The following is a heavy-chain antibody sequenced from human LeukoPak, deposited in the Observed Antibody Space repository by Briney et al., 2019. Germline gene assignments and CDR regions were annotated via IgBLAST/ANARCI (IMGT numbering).Heavy chain of an antibody. CDR3: ARDLRYFDWLGPPNPTYYMDV. CDR2: IYYSRST. CDR1: GGSISSSSYY. D-gene: IGHD3-9*01. J-gene: IGHJ6*03. Sequence: PSETLSLTCTVSGGSISSSSYYWGWIRQPPGKGLEWIGSIYYSRSTYYNPSLKSRVTISVDTSKNQFSLKLSSVTAADTAVYYCARDLRYFDWLGPPNPTYYMDVWGKGTTVTVSS. V-gene: IGHV4-39*07.